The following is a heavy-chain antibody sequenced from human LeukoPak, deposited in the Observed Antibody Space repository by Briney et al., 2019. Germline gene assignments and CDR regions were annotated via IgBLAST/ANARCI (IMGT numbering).Heavy chain of an antibody. Sequence: GGSLGLSGPPSGFTFRSYGIHWVRKVPAKGLDWVAFIWYDGSNKYYADSVKGRFTISRDNSRNTLFLQMNSLRAEDTAVYYCATDRATQYFDYWGQGTLVSVSS. D-gene: IGHD2-15*01. CDR2: IWYDGSNK. CDR3: ATDRATQYFDY. J-gene: IGHJ4*02. V-gene: IGHV3-30*02. CDR1: GFTFRSYG.